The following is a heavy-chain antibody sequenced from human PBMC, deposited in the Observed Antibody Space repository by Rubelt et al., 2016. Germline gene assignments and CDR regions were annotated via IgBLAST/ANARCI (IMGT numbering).Heavy chain of an antibody. CDR3: ARGLLFWSGYQYYCDY. Sequence: QVQLQQWGAGLLKPSETLSLTCAVYGGSFSGYYWSWIRQPPGKGLEWIGEINHSGSTNYNPSLKSRFTISVDTSKNQFSLKLSSVTAADTAVYYCARGLLFWSGYQYYCDYWGQGTLVTVSS. CDR1: GGSFSGYY. D-gene: IGHD3-3*01. J-gene: IGHJ4*02. V-gene: IGHV4-34*01. CDR2: INHSGST.